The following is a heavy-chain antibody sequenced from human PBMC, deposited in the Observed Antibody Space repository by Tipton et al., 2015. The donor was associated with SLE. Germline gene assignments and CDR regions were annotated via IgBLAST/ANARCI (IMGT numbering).Heavy chain of an antibody. CDR1: GGSFSGYY. Sequence: TLSLTCAVYGGSFSGYYWSWIRQPPGKGLEWIGEINHSESTNYNPSLKSRVTISVDTSKNQFSLKLSSVTAADTAVYYCASYSGSYYDAFDIWGQGTMVTVSS. D-gene: IGHD1-26*01. V-gene: IGHV4-34*01. J-gene: IGHJ3*02. CDR3: ASYSGSYYDAFDI. CDR2: INHSEST.